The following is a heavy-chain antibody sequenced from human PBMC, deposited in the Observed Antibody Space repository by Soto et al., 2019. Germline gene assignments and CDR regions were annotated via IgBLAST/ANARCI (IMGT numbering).Heavy chain of an antibody. V-gene: IGHV1-8*01. CDR2: MNPNSGNT. CDR1: GYTFTSYD. CDR3: ARRELTYYDFWSGYYPYYYYGMDV. J-gene: IGHJ6*02. D-gene: IGHD3-3*01. Sequence: ASVKVSCKASGYTFTSYDINWVRQATGQGLEWMGWMNPNSGNTGYARKFQGRVTMTRNTSISTAYMELSSLRSEDTAVYYCARRELTYYDFWSGYYPYYYYGMDVWGQGTTVTVSS.